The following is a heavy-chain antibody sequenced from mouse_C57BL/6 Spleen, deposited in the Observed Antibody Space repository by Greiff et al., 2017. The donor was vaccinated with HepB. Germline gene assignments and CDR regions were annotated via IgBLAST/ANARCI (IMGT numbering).Heavy chain of an antibody. CDR1: GFTFRSSA. Sequence: EVQLVESGAGLVKPGGSLKLSCAASGFTFRSSAMSWVRQTPEKRLEWVAYISSGGDYIYYADPVKGRFTISRDNARNTLYLQRSSLKSEDTAMYYCTRVHYGSSLYWYFDVWGTGTTVTVSS. CDR3: TRVHYGSSLYWYFDV. D-gene: IGHD1-1*01. J-gene: IGHJ1*03. CDR2: ISSGGDYI. V-gene: IGHV5-9-1*02.